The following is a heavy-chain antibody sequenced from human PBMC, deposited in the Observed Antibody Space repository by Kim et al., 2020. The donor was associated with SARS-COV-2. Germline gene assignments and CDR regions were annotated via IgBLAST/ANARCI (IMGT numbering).Heavy chain of an antibody. V-gene: IGHV4-30-4*01. D-gene: IGHD3-3*01. CDR1: GGPISSGDYY. CDR2: IYYSGST. Sequence: SETLSLTCTVSGGPISSGDYYWSWIRQPPGKGLEWIGYIYYSGSTYYNPSLKSRVTISVDTSKNQFSLKLSSVTAADTAVYYCARDPFSIPIFGVVITDAFDIWGQGTMVTVSS. J-gene: IGHJ3*02. CDR3: ARDPFSIPIFGVVITDAFDI.